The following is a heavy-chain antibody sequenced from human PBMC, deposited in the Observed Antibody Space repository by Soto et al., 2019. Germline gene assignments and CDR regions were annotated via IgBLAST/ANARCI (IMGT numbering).Heavy chain of an antibody. CDR1: GFTFSSYA. V-gene: IGHV3-30-3*01. CDR2: ISYDGSNK. J-gene: IGHJ4*02. CDR3: ARDPVIAFVAAYYFDY. Sequence: QVQLVESGGGVVQPGRSLRLSCAASGFTFSSYAMHWVRQAPGKGLEWVAVISYDGSNKYYADSVKGRFTISRDNSKNKLYLQMNSLRAEDTAVYYCARDPVIAFVAAYYFDYWGQGTLVTVSS. D-gene: IGHD6-19*01.